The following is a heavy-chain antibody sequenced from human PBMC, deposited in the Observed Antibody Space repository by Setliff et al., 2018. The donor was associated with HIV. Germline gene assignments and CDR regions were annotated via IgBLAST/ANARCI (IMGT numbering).Heavy chain of an antibody. CDR1: GGTFSSYA. D-gene: IGHD6-6*01. CDR2: IIPISGIT. V-gene: IGHV1-69*10. Sequence: SVKVSCKASGGTFSSYAFNWVRQAPRQGLEWMGGIIPISGITNYAQKFQGRVRFTADKSTSTAYMELSSLRSEDTAMYYCARDSVARRTLGYYYYMDVWGKGTTVTVSS. J-gene: IGHJ6*03. CDR3: ARDSVARRTLGYYYYMDV.